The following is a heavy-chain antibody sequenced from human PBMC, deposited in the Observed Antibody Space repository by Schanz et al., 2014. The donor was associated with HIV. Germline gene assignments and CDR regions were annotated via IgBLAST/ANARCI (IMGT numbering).Heavy chain of an antibody. CDR3: ARDLNVGRHFDH. V-gene: IGHV3-30*03. J-gene: IGHJ4*02. CDR2: TSYDGTKK. Sequence: QVQLVESGGGVVQPGRSLRLSCVASGFNFNSYGMHWVRQAPGKGLEWVAVTSYDGTKKHYADSVKGRFTISRDNSKNTLYLQLGSLRTEDTAVYYCARDLNVGRHFDHWGQGTLVTVSS. CDR1: GFNFNSYG. D-gene: IGHD1-26*01.